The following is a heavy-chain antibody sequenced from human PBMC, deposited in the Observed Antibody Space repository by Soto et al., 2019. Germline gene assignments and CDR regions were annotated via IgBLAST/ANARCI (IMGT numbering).Heavy chain of an antibody. Sequence: QVQLVESGGGVVQPGRSLRLSCAASGFTFSSYGMHWVRQAPGKGLEWVAVISYDGSNKYYADSVKGRFTISRDNSKNTLYLQMNSLRAEDTAVYYCAKDPGIVVVVAATFGLDYWRQGTLVTVSS. CDR3: AKDPGIVVVVAATFGLDY. CDR1: GFTFSSYG. D-gene: IGHD2-15*01. V-gene: IGHV3-30*18. J-gene: IGHJ4*02. CDR2: ISYDGSNK.